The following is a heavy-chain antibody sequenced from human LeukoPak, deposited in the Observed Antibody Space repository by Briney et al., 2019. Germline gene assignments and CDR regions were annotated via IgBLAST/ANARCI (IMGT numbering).Heavy chain of an antibody. CDR3: ARGYCSGGSCYWAFGI. V-gene: IGHV3-21*01. J-gene: IGHJ3*02. CDR2: ISTSSSDI. Sequence: GGSLRLSCAASGFTFSHYRMSWVRQAPGKGLEWVSSISTSSSDIYYADSVKGRFTISRDNAKNSLYLQMNSLRAEDTAVFYCARGYCSGGSCYWAFGIWGQGTMVTVSS. CDR1: GFTFSHYR. D-gene: IGHD2-15*01.